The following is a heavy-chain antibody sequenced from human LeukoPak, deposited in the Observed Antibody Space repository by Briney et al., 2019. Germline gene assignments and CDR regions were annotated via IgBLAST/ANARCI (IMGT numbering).Heavy chain of an antibody. J-gene: IGHJ6*03. V-gene: IGHV1-2*02. Sequence: GASVKVSCKASGYTFTGYYMHWVRQAPGQGLEWMGWINPNSGGTNYAQKFQGRVTMTRDTSISTAYMELSRLRSDDTAVYYCARALRVSGSYFPYYMDVWGKGTTVTVSS. CDR3: ARALRVSGSYFPYYMDV. D-gene: IGHD1-26*01. CDR2: INPNSGGT. CDR1: GYTFTGYY.